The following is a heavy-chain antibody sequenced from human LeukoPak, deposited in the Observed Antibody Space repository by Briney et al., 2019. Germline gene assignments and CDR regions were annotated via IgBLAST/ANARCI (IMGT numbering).Heavy chain of an antibody. V-gene: IGHV4-61*02. CDR2: IYTSGIT. CDR3: ARKQWVEYYFDT. D-gene: IGHD6-19*01. CDR1: GGSISSGSYY. J-gene: IGHJ4*02. Sequence: SQTLSLTCTVSGGSISSGSYYWRWLRQPAGTGLEWLGRIYTSGITNYNPSLKTRATISADTTKNPFSLKLSSSTAPPPALYSRARKQWVEYYFDTWSQGTLVTVSS.